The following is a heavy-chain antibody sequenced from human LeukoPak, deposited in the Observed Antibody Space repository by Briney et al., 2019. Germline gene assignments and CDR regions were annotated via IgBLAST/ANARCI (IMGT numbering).Heavy chain of an antibody. D-gene: IGHD2-2*01. CDR1: GFTFSSYS. V-gene: IGHV3-21*01. CDR3: AGGYCSSTSCEGYYYYYMDV. CDR2: ISSSSSYI. J-gene: IGHJ6*03. Sequence: GGSLRLSCAASGFTFSSYSMNWVGQPPGKGLEWVSSISSSSSYIYYADSVKGRFTISRDNAKNSLYLQMNSLRAEDTAVYYCAGGYCSSTSCEGYYYYYMDVWGKGTTVTVSS.